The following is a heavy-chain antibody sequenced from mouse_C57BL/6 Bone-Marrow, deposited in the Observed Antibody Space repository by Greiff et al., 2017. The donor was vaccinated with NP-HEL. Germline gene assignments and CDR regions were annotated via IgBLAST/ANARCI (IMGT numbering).Heavy chain of an antibody. Sequence: EVKLVESGGGLVQPGGSLSLSCAASGFTFTDYYMSWVRQPPGKALEWLGFIRNKANGYTTEYSASVKGRFTISRDNSQSILYLQMNALRAEDSATYYCARFMTTVADWYFDVWGTGTTVTVSS. V-gene: IGHV7-3*01. CDR3: ARFMTTVADWYFDV. CDR1: GFTFTDYY. J-gene: IGHJ1*03. D-gene: IGHD1-1*01. CDR2: IRNKANGYTT.